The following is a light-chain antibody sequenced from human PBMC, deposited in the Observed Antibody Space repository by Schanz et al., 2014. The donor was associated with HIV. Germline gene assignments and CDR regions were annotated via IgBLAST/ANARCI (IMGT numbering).Light chain of an antibody. CDR2: EVS. CDR1: SSEGGQEEN. V-gene: IGLV2-8*01. CDR3: SSHPLFSKFGI. Sequence: QSALTQPPSADGSRGQSVKKERKGNSSEGGQEENVPWYQQHPGKAPKLMIYEVSKRPSGVPDRFSGSKSGNTASLTVSGLQAEDEADYYCSSHPLFSKFGIFGGGTKLTVL. J-gene: IGLJ2*01.